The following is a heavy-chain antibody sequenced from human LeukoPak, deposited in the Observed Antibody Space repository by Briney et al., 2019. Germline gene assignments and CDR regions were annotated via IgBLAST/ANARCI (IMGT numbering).Heavy chain of an antibody. D-gene: IGHD2-2*01. CDR3: ARHPHCIGTSCYSRHYYYFYYVDV. CDR2: IYYTGST. Sequence: SETLSLTCSVSGASISSTDYYWGWIRQPPGKGPEWIVSIYYTGSTFYSPSLKSRLTMSVDASKGQFSLNLRSVTAADTAVYYCARHPHCIGTSCYSRHYYYFYYVDVWGNGTTVTVSS. J-gene: IGHJ6*03. V-gene: IGHV4-39*01. CDR1: GASISSTDYY.